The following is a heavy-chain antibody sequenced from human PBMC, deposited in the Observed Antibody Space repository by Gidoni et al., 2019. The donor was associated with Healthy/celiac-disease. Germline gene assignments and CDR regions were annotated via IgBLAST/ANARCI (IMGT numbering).Heavy chain of an antibody. CDR1: GGSFSGYY. Sequence: QVQLQQWGAGLLKPSETLSLTCAVYGGSFSGYYWSWIRQPPGKGLEWIGEINHSGSTNDNPSLKSRVTISVDTSKNQFSLKLSSVTAADTAVYYCARPKLYSSGWTRRKGDAFDIWGQGTMVTVSS. J-gene: IGHJ3*02. CDR2: INHSGST. V-gene: IGHV4-34*01. CDR3: ARPKLYSSGWTRRKGDAFDI. D-gene: IGHD6-19*01.